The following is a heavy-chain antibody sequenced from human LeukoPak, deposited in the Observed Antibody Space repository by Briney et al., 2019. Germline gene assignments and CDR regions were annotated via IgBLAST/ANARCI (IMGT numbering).Heavy chain of an antibody. Sequence: GSLRLSCAASGFTLSNYWMSWVRQAPGKGLEWVANIKQDGSEKYYVDSVKGRFTISRDNAKNSLYVQMNSLRAEDTAVYYCARGPWATVASSLIDYWGQGTLVTVSS. J-gene: IGHJ4*02. V-gene: IGHV3-7*01. CDR2: IKQDGSEK. D-gene: IGHD4-17*01. CDR3: ARGPWATVASSLIDY. CDR1: GFTLSNYW.